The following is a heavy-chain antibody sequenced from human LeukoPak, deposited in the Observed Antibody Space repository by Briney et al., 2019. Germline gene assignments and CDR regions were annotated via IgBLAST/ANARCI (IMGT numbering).Heavy chain of an antibody. CDR1: GYSFTIYW. Sequence: GESLKISCKGFGYSFTIYWIGWVRQATGQGLEWMGWMNPNSGNTGYAQKFQGRVTMTRNTSISTAYMELSSLRSEDTAVYYCARDNDSRDPPHFDYWGQGTLVTVSS. D-gene: IGHD3-16*01. CDR2: MNPNSGNT. V-gene: IGHV1-8*02. CDR3: ARDNDSRDPPHFDY. J-gene: IGHJ4*02.